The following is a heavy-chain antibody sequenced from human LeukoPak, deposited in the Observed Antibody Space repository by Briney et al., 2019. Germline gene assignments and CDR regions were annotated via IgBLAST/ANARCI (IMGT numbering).Heavy chain of an antibody. J-gene: IGHJ5*02. V-gene: IGHV3-33*01. CDR2: IWYDGSNT. CDR1: GFTLSSYG. CDR3: ARATSSRWLNWFDP. Sequence: GRSLRLSCAASGFTLSSYGMHWVRQAPGKGLEWVAVIWYDGSNTYYADSVKGRFTISRDNSKNTLYLQMNSLRAEDTAVYYCARATSSRWLNWFDPWGRGTLVTVSS. D-gene: IGHD6-13*01.